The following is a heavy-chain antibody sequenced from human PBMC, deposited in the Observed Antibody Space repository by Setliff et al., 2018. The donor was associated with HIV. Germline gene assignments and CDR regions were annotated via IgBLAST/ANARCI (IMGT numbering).Heavy chain of an antibody. CDR2: MSLTRDT. D-gene: IGHD3-22*01. CDR3: ARHYDSSGYGDYFDD. J-gene: IGHJ4*02. Sequence: PSETLSLTCTVSGASISGSYWIWIRQPPGKGLEWIGYMSLTRDTKYNPSLNSRVTTSIDTSKNQFSLELRSVTAAGTAVYYCARHYDSSGYGDYFDDWGRGILVTVSS. CDR1: GASISGSY. V-gene: IGHV4-59*08.